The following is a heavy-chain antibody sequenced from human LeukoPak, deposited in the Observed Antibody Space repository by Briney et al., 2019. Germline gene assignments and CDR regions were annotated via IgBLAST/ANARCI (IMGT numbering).Heavy chain of an antibody. CDR2: FDPEDGET. D-gene: IGHD2-21*01. V-gene: IGHV1-24*01. Sequence: ASVKVSCKVSGYTLTELSMHWVRQAPGKGLEWMGGFDPEDGETIYAQKFQGRVTMTEDTSTDTAYMELSSLRSEDTAVYYCATPYCGGDCYFHYFDYWGQGTLVTVSS. CDR1: GYTLTELS. J-gene: IGHJ4*02. CDR3: ATPYCGGDCYFHYFDY.